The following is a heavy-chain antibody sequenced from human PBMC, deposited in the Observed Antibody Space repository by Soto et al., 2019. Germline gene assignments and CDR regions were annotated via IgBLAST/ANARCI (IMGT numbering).Heavy chain of an antibody. D-gene: IGHD2-21*02. CDR3: ATPYYVVVTAIGRGGWFDP. CDR1: GYTLTELS. Sequence: QVQLVQSGAEVKKPGASVKVSCKVSGYTLTELSMHWVRQAPGKGLEWMGGFDPEDGETIYAQKFQGRVTMTEDTSTDTAYMELSSLRSEDTAVYYCATPYYVVVTAIGRGGWFDPWGQGTLVTVSS. CDR2: FDPEDGET. V-gene: IGHV1-24*01. J-gene: IGHJ5*02.